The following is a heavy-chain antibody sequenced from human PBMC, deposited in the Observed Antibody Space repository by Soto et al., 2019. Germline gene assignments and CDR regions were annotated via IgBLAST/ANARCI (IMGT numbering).Heavy chain of an antibody. D-gene: IGHD3-22*01. CDR1: GYSFTSYW. J-gene: IGHJ6*04. CDR3: ARLHDSSGYRWSYYYYGMDV. CDR2: IDPSDSYT. V-gene: IGHV5-10-1*01. Sequence: GEALKISFKGSGYSFTSYWIIWVRRMPLKFLEWMGRIDPSDSYTNYIPSFQGQVTISADKSISTAYLQWSSLKASDTDMYYCARLHDSSGYRWSYYYYGMDVWGKGITVTVT.